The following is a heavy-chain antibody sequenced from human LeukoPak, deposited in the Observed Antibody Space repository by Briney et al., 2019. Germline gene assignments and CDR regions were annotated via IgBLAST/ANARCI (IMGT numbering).Heavy chain of an antibody. V-gene: IGHV3-23*01. CDR3: AKPSSGWTSFDY. J-gene: IGHJ4*02. D-gene: IGHD6-19*01. Sequence: GGSLRLSCPASGFTLRNYAMSCVRQAPGEGLEWVSGISSSGGTTYYADSVKGRFTIYRDNSKNTLYLQVNSLRAEDTAVYYCAKPSSGWTSFDYWGQGTLVTVSS. CDR2: ISSSGGTT. CDR1: GFTLRNYA.